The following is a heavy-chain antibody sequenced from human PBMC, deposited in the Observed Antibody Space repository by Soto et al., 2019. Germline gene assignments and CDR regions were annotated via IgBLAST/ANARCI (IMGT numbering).Heavy chain of an antibody. V-gene: IGHV3-21*06. CDR3: ARAHEVAWFDS. CDR2: IANRGTHT. Sequence: GGSLRLSCTASGFSFSSYTMNWVRQAPGKGLQWVASIANRGTHTYSADSVKGRFTISRDNDKNSLYLQMNNLRAEDTATYYCARAHEVAWFDSWGLGTLVTVSS. D-gene: IGHD2-15*01. CDR1: GFSFSSYT. J-gene: IGHJ5*01.